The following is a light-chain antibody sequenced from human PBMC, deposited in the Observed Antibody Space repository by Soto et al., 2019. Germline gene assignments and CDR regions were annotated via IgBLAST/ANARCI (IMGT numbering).Light chain of an antibody. CDR1: QSVNRQ. J-gene: IGKJ4*01. CDR2: DAQ. Sequence: EIVLTQCPATLSLSPGEXAXXSCMASQSVNRQLAWYKKKTGQDNRILIYDAQNRATGITASFSGSGSGTEFTLNISSLEPEDFAVYYCQQRSNWRLTFGGGTKVDI. CDR3: QQRSNWRLT. V-gene: IGKV3-11*01.